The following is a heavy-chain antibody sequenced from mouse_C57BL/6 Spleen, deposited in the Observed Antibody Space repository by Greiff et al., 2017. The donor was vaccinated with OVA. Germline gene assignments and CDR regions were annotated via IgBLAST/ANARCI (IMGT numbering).Heavy chain of an antibody. CDR1: GYTFTSYW. J-gene: IGHJ2*01. CDR3: ARPYYSNLYFDY. CDR2: IHPNSGST. D-gene: IGHD2-5*01. Sequence: QVQLQQSGAELVKPGASVKLSCKASGYTFTSYWMHWVKQRPGQGLEWIGMIHPNSGSTNYNEKFKSKATLTVDKSSSTAYMQLSSLTSEDSAVYYCARPYYSNLYFDYWGQGTTLTVSS. V-gene: IGHV1-64*01.